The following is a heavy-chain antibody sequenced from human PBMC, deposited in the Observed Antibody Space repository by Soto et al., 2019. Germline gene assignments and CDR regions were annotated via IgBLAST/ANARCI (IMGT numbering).Heavy chain of an antibody. CDR1: GFTFSSYG. CDR3: AKDCSDGDYCPFDY. Sequence: QVQLVESGGGVVQPGRSLRLSCAASGFTFSSYGMHWVRQAPGKGLEWVAVISYDGSNKYYADSVKGRFTISRDNSKNTLYLQMNSLRAEDTAVYYCAKDCSDGDYCPFDYWGQETLVTVSS. CDR2: ISYDGSNK. J-gene: IGHJ4*02. D-gene: IGHD4-17*01. V-gene: IGHV3-30*18.